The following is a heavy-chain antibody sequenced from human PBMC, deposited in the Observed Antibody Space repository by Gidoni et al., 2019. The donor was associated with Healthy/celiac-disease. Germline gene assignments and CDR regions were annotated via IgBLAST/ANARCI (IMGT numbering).Heavy chain of an antibody. V-gene: IGHV3-21*01. CDR2: ISSSSSYI. J-gene: IGHJ6*02. D-gene: IGHD6-13*01. Sequence: EVQLVESGGGLVKPGGSLRLSCAASGFTFSSYSRNWVRQAPGKGLEWVSSISSSSSYIYYADSVKGRFTISRDNAKNSLYLQMNSLRAEDTAVYYCARESRSPYYYYGMDVWGQGTTVTVSS. CDR3: ARESRSPYYYYGMDV. CDR1: GFTFSSYS.